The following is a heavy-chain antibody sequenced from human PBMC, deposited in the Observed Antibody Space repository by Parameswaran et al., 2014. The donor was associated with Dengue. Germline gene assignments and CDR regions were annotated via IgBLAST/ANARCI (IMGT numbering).Heavy chain of an antibody. CDR3: AKDQSGSSGWYYRPGYDAFDI. CDR2: ISGSGGGT. V-gene: IGHV3-23*01. J-gene: IGHJ3*02. Sequence: RWIRQPPGKGLEWVSAISGSGGGTYYADSVKGRFTISRDNSKNTLYLQMNSLRAEDTAVYYCAKDQSGSSGWYYRPGYDAFDIWGQGTMVTVSS. D-gene: IGHD6-19*01.